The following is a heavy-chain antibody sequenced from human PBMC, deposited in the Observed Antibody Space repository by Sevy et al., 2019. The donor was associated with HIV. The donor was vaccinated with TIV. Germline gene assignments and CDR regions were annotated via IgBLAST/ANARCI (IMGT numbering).Heavy chain of an antibody. CDR3: AKGSGYSYVVFGY. J-gene: IGHJ4*02. D-gene: IGHD5-18*01. V-gene: IGHV3-23*01. CDR1: GFTFSSYA. Sequence: GGSLRLSCAASGFTFSSYAMSWVRQAPGKGLEWVSAISGGGGSTYYADSVKGRFTISRDNSKNTLYLQMNSLRAEDTAVYYCAKGSGYSYVVFGYWGQGTLVTVSS. CDR2: ISGGGGST.